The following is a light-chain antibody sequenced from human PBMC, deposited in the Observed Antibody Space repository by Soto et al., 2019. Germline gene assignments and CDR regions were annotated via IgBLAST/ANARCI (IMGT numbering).Light chain of an antibody. CDR1: QSVERY. J-gene: IGKJ2*01. Sequence: EIVLTQSPATLSLSPGERATLSCRASQSVERYLAWYQQKPGQAPRLLIYNASYRATGVPARFSGSGSGTDFPIPISSLEPEDFAVYFRQQRIDLYTFGPGTKLEI. CDR3: QQRIDLYT. V-gene: IGKV3-11*01. CDR2: NAS.